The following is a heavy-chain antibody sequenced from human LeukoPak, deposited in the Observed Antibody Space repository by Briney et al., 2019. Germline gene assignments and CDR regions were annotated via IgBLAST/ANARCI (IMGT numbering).Heavy chain of an antibody. V-gene: IGHV3-21*01. CDR1: GFTFSSYS. J-gene: IGHJ4*02. D-gene: IGHD4-17*01. Sequence: GGTLRLSCAASGFTFSSYSMNWVRQAPGKGLEWVSSISSSSSYIYYADSVKGRFTISRDNAKNSLYLQMNSLRAEDTAVYYCARDFTSPVYGDYAFDYWGQGTLVTVSS. CDR2: ISSSSSYI. CDR3: ARDFTSPVYGDYAFDY.